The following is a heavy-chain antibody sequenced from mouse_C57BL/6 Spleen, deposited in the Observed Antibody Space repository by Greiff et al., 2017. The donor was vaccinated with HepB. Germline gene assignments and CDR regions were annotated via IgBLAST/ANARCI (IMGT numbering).Heavy chain of an antibody. CDR3: ARHGGNRYFDV. V-gene: IGHV5-6*01. J-gene: IGHJ1*03. CDR2: ISSGGSYT. D-gene: IGHD2-1*01. Sequence: EVQLVDSGGDLVKPGGSLKLSCAASGFTFSSYGMSWVRQTPDKRLEWVATISSGGSYTYYPDSVKGRFTISRDNAKNTLYLQMSSLKSEDTAMYYCARHGGNRYFDVWGTGTTVTVSS. CDR1: GFTFSSYG.